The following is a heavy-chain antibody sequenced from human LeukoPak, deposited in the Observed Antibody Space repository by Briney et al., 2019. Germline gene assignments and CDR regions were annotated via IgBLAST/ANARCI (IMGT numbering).Heavy chain of an antibody. CDR2: IGTTSNSM. V-gene: IGHV3-21*01. Sequence: SGGSLRLSCAASGFTFSSHSMNWVRQAPGKGLEWVSSIGTTSNSMYYADSLKGRFTISRDNAENSLYLQMNSLRVDDTAVYFCAREGITAMADAWNDYWGQGTLVTVSS. CDR3: AREGITAMADAWNDY. D-gene: IGHD5-18*01. CDR1: GFTFSSHS. J-gene: IGHJ4*02.